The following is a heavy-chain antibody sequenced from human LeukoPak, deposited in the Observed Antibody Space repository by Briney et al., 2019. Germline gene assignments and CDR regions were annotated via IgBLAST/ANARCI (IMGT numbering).Heavy chain of an antibody. J-gene: IGHJ4*02. CDR1: GCTFSSFW. V-gene: IGHV3-74*01. D-gene: IGHD4-17*01. CDR3: ARGGDYGDYDNDY. CDR2: INGVGSST. Sequence: TGGSLRLSCAASGCTFSSFWMHWVRQAPGKGLLWVSRINGVGSSTCYADSVKGRFTISRDNAKNALYLLMDSLSSEDTAVYYCARGGDYGDYDNDYWGQGTLDSVSS.